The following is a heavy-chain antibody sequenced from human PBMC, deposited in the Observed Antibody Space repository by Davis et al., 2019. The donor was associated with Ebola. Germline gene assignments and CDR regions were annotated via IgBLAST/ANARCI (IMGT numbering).Heavy chain of an antibody. V-gene: IGHV3-23*01. J-gene: IGHJ6*04. CDR3: AREPTGNYYYFYGMDV. CDR2: IIGSGFTT. CDR1: GFTFSSYA. Sequence: GESLKISCAASGFTFSSYAMAWVRQAPGKGLEWVSSIIGSGFTTFYPDSVKGRFTISRDNSKKTLYLQMNSLRVEDTAVYFCAREPTGNYYYFYGMDVWGKGTTVSVSS. D-gene: IGHD1-14*01.